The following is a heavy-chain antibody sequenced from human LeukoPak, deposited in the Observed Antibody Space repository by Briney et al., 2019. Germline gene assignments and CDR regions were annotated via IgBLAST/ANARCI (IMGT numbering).Heavy chain of an antibody. J-gene: IGHJ4*02. CDR1: GFAVSSIY. CDR2: IYDSGAT. CDR3: ARPVAGGYWSFGY. V-gene: IGHV3-53*01. Sequence: HPGGFLRLSCAASGFAVSSIYMGWVRQAPEKGLEWVSLIYDSGATTYADSVKGRFTISRDSSKNTLSLQMNNLRAEDTAVYYCARPVAGGYWSFGYWGQGVLVTVST. D-gene: IGHD1-1*01.